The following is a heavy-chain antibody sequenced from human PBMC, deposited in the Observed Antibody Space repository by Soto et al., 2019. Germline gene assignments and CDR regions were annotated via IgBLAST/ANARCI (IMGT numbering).Heavy chain of an antibody. V-gene: IGHV3-23*01. CDR3: AKVTITFFDYYGMDV. Sequence: PWGSLRISFAGSRFTFSSYAIIWVPRTPLKGLEWVSAISGSGGSTYYADSVKGRFTISRDNSKNTLYLKMNSLRAEDTAVYYCAKVTITFFDYYGMDVWGQGTTVTVSS. CDR2: ISGSGGST. CDR1: RFTFSSYA. D-gene: IGHD3-3*01. J-gene: IGHJ6*02.